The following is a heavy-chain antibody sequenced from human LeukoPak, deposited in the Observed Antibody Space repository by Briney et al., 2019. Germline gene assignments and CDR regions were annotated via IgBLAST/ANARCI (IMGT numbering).Heavy chain of an antibody. V-gene: IGHV1-46*01. CDR2: INPSGGST. CDR3: ARGAASPRIQPLY. D-gene: IGHD5-18*01. Sequence: GASVKVSCKASGGTFSSYAISWVRQAPGQGLEWMGIINPSGGSTSYAQKFQGRVTMTRDTSTSTVYMELSSLRSEDTAVYYCARGAASPRIQPLYWGQGTLVTVSS. J-gene: IGHJ4*02. CDR1: GGTFSSYA.